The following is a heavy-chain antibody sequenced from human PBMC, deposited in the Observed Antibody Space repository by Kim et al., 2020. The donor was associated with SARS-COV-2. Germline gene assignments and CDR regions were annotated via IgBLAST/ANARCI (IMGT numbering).Heavy chain of an antibody. CDR3: VRGWGNSAYIPLIRNWFDS. Sequence: GGSLRLSCAASGFTFTSHAMSWVRQAPGKGLEWISSIEVTDQYIYSADSVRGRFTISRDNANNLLYLQMDSVKVEDTVVYFCVRGWGNSAYIPLIRNWFDSWGHASLVTVSS. CDR1: GFTFTSHA. D-gene: IGHD5-18*01. J-gene: IGHJ5*01. V-gene: IGHV3-21*01. CDR2: IEVTDQYI.